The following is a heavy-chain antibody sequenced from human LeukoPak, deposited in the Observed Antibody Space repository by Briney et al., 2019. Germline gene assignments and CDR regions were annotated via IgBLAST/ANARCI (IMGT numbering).Heavy chain of an antibody. D-gene: IGHD4-17*01. J-gene: IGHJ3*02. CDR1: GYTFSGYY. CDR3: AREAFTTVTSATDAFDI. CDR2: INPNSGGT. Sequence: ASVKVSCKASGYTFSGYYMHWVRQAPGQGLDWMGWINPNSGGTYYAQKFQGRVTMTRDTSISTAYMDLNTLRSDDTAVYYCAREAFTTVTSATDAFDIWGQGTMVTVSS. V-gene: IGHV1-2*02.